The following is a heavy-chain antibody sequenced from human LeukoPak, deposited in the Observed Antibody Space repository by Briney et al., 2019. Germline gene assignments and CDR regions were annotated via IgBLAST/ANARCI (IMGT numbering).Heavy chain of an antibody. V-gene: IGHV3-48*03. D-gene: IGHD3-3*01. CDR3: ARVWSGYYPYFDY. J-gene: IGHJ4*02. CDR2: ISSSGSTI. Sequence: GGSLRLSCAASGFTFSSHEMNWVRQAPGKGLEWVSYISSSGSTIYYADSVKGRFTISRDNAKNSLYLQMNSLRAEDTAVYYCARVWSGYYPYFDYWGQGTLVTVS. CDR1: GFTFSSHE.